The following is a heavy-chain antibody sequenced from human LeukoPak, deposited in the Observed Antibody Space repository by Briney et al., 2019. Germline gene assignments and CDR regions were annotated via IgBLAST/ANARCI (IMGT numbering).Heavy chain of an antibody. J-gene: IGHJ3*02. D-gene: IGHD3-22*01. CDR2: ISAYNGNT. Sequence: GASVKVSCKASGYTFTSYGISWVRQAPGQGLEWMGWISAYNGNTNYAQKLQGRATMTTDTSTSTAYMELRSLRSDDTAVYYCARDYDGLGSGYYYSAAFDIWGQGTMVTVSS. CDR1: GYTFTSYG. V-gene: IGHV1-18*01. CDR3: ARDYDGLGSGYYYSAAFDI.